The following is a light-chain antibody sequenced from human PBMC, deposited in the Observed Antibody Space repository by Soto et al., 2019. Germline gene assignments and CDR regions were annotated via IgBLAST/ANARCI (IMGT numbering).Light chain of an antibody. CDR3: MQVTLSPYT. CDR1: QSLVSSNGNAY. V-gene: IGKV2-30*01. CDR2: KIS. Sequence: VEMTQSPLSLAVTLGQPASISCRSSQSLVSSNGNAYLNWFQQRPGQSPRRLIYKISNRDSGVPERFSGSESGSDFTLKISRVEAEDVAVYYCMQVTLSPYTFGQGTQLEIK. J-gene: IGKJ2*01.